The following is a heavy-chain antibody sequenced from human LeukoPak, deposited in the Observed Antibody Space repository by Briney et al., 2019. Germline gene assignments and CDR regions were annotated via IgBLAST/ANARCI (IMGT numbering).Heavy chain of an antibody. CDR1: GYTFTGYY. CDR3: ARERTGGSDYYYYGMDV. V-gene: IGHV1-2*04. D-gene: IGHD1-1*01. J-gene: IGHJ6*02. CDR2: INPNSGGT. Sequence: ASVKVSCKASGYTFTGYYMHWVRQAPGQGLEWMGWINPNSGGTNYAQKFQGWVTMTRDTSISTAYMELSRLRSDDTAVYYCARERTGGSDYYYYGMDVWGQGTTVTVSS.